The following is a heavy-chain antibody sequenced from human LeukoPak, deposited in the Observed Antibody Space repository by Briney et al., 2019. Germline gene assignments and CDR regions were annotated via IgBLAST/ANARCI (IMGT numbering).Heavy chain of an antibody. J-gene: IGHJ4*02. CDR3: TTKIVVVVAATRDY. CDR1: GFTFSNAW. V-gene: IGHV3-15*01. CDR2: INSKTDGGTT. D-gene: IGHD2-15*01. Sequence: GGSLRLSCAASGFTFSNAWMSWVRQAPGEGLEWGGRINSKTDGGTTDYAAPVKGRFTITRDDSKNTLYLQMNSLKAEDTAVYYCTTKIVVVVAATRDYWGQGTLVTVSS.